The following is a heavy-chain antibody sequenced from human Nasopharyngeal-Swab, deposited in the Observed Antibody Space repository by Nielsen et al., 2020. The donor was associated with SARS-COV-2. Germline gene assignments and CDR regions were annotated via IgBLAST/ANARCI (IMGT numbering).Heavy chain of an antibody. V-gene: IGHV1-2*02. CDR2: INPNSGGT. J-gene: IGHJ6*02. CDR3: ARQYCSSTSCIPYYGMDV. D-gene: IGHD2-2*01. CDR1: GYTFTGYY. Sequence: ASVKVSCKASGYTFTGYYMHWVRQAPGQGLEWMGWINPNSGGTNYAQKFQGRVTMTRDTSISTAYMELSRLRSDDTAVYYCARQYCSSTSCIPYYGMDVWGQGTTVTVSS.